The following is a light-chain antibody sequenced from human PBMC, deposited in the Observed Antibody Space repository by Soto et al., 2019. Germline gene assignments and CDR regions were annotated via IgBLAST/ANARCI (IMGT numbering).Light chain of an antibody. CDR1: DSNIGNNN. J-gene: IGLJ2*01. V-gene: IGLV1-51*01. CDR2: DTD. CDR3: GAWDNSLSAVV. Sequence: SVLTQPPSVSAAPGQKVTFSCSGSDSNIGNNNVFWCQQLPGTAPKLLTYDTDKRPSGSPDRFSGSKSGTSATLGITGLQTGDEDEYYCGAWDNSLSAVVFGGGTKLTVL.